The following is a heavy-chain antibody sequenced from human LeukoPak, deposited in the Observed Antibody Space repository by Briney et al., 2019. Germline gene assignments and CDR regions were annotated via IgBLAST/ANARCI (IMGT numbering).Heavy chain of an antibody. V-gene: IGHV4-34*01. CDR1: GGSFSGYY. D-gene: IGHD6-13*01. CDR3: ARGLASSSHSFDY. J-gene: IGHJ4*02. Sequence: SETLSLTCAVYGGSFSGYYWSWICQPPGKGLEWIGEINHSGSTNYNPSLKSRVTISVDTSKNQFSLKLSSLTAADTAVYYCARGLASSSHSFDYWGQGTLVTVSS. CDR2: INHSGST.